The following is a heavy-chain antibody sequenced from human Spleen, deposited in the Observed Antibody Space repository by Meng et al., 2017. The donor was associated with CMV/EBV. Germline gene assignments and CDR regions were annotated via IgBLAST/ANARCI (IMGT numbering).Heavy chain of an antibody. J-gene: IGHJ6*02. CDR2: INHSGGST. V-gene: IGHV1-46*01. Sequence: MHWVGQDAGQGLEWMGIINHSGGSTSYAQKFQGRVTITTDESTRTAYMELSRLRSEDTAVYYCGWCKRSDCLSTSWGGYYYYGMDVWGQGTTVTVSS. D-gene: IGHD2-2*01. CDR3: GWCKRSDCLSTSWGGYYYYGMDV.